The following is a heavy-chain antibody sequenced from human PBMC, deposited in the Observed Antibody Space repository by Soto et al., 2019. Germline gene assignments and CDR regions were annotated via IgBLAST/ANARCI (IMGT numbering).Heavy chain of an antibody. D-gene: IGHD3-22*01. V-gene: IGHV3-23*01. CDR1: GFTFNNYA. CDR2: INGRGGST. J-gene: IGHJ4*02. CDR3: AKGENYYDSSGYFDY. Sequence: GGSLRLSCAASGFTFNNYAMNWVRLAPGKGLEWLSVINGRGGSTYYADSVKGRFTISRDNSKNTLYLQMNSLRGEDTAVYYCAKGENYYDSSGYFDYWGQGILVTVSS.